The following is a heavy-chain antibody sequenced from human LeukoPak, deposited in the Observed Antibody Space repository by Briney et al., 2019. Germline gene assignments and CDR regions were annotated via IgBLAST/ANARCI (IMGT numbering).Heavy chain of an antibody. D-gene: IGHD2-2*01. CDR3: ARGALSRGVPAAMDYMDV. CDR2: IIPIFGTA. Sequence: ASVKVSCKASGGTFSSYAISWVRQAPGQGLEWMGGIIPIFGTANYAQKLQGRVTITTDESTSTAYMELSSLRSEDTAVYYCARGALSRGVPAAMDYMDVWGKGTTVTVSS. V-gene: IGHV1-69*05. J-gene: IGHJ6*03. CDR1: GGTFSSYA.